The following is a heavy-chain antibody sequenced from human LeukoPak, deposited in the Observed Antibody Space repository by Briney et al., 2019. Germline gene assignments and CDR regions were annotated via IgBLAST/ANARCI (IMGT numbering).Heavy chain of an antibody. Sequence: SQTLSLTCTVSGGSISSGGYYWSWIRQPPGKGLEWIGYIYHSGSTYYNPSLKSRVTISVDRSKNQFSLKLSSVTAADTAVYYCARHDLNWGSLDYWGQGTLVTVSS. D-gene: IGHD7-27*01. V-gene: IGHV4-30-2*01. J-gene: IGHJ4*02. CDR1: GGSISSGGYY. CDR2: IYHSGST. CDR3: ARHDLNWGSLDY.